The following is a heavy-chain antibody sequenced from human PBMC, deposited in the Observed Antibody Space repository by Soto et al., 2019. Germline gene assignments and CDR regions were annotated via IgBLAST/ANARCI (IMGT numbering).Heavy chain of an antibody. D-gene: IGHD2-2*01. V-gene: IGHV1-69*13. CDR1: GGTFSSYA. J-gene: IGHJ6*02. CDR3: ARAHKPSIVVPAAINYHYYGMDV. CDR2: IIPIFGTA. Sequence: SVKVSCKASGGTFSSYAISWVRQAPGQGLEWMGGIIPIFGTANYAQKFQGRVTITADESTSTAYMELSSLRSEDTAVYYCARAHKPSIVVPAAINYHYYGMDVWGQGTTVTVSS.